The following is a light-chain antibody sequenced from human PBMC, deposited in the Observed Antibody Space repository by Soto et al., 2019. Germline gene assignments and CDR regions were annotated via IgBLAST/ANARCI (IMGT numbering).Light chain of an antibody. V-gene: IGKV1-13*02. J-gene: IGKJ3*01. CDR3: QQFNSYPPLT. CDR1: QGISSA. Sequence: AIQLTQSPSSLSASVGDRVTITCRASQGISSALAWYQQKPGKAPKLLIYDASSLESGVPSRFSGSGSGTDFTLTIISLQPEDFATYYCQQFNSYPPLTFGPGTKVDIK. CDR2: DAS.